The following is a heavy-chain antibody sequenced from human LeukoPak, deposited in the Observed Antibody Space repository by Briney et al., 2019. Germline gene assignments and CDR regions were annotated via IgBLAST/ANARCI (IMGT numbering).Heavy chain of an antibody. Sequence: GGSLRLSCAASGFTFSSYAMGWVRQAPGKGLEWVSAISGSGGSTYYADSVKGRFTISRDNSKNTLYLQMNSLKASDTAMYFCARGLTTSFEAPSSWGQGTLVTVSS. CDR2: ISGSGGST. J-gene: IGHJ5*02. CDR1: GFTFSSYA. V-gene: IGHV3-23*01. D-gene: IGHD4-17*01. CDR3: ARGLTTSFEAPSS.